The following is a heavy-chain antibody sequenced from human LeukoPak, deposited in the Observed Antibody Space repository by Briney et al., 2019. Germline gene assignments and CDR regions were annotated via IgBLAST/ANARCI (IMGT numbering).Heavy chain of an antibody. CDR2: SYTSGST. CDR1: GGSISSGSYY. J-gene: IGHJ4*02. CDR3: PSVHDFRLDY. Sequence: SETLSLTCTVSGGSISSGSYYWSWIRQPAGKGREWIGRSYTSGSTNYTPSLKSRVTILVDPSKNQLSLRMSTVNAADTAVYYSPSVHDFRLDYWGQGTLVTVSS. D-gene: IGHD2/OR15-2a*01. V-gene: IGHV4-61*02.